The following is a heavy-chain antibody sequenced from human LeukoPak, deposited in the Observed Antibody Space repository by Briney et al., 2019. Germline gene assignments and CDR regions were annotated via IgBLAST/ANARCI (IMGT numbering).Heavy chain of an antibody. CDR1: GFTFSGSA. CDR2: IRSKADSYTT. Sequence: QPGGSLKLSCAASGFTFSGSAMHWVRQASGKGLEWLGRIRSKADSYTTVYAASVKGRFIVSRDDSKNTAYLQMNSLKTEDTAVYYCRAAADLNDYWGQGTLVTVSS. D-gene: IGHD6-13*01. CDR3: RAAADLNDY. V-gene: IGHV3-73*01. J-gene: IGHJ4*02.